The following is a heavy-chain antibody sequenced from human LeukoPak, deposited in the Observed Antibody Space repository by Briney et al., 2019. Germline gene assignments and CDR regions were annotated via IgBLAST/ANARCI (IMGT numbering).Heavy chain of an antibody. J-gene: IGHJ6*03. CDR1: GFTFDDYG. CDR3: ARRGYDILTGNYDYYYYMDV. V-gene: IGHV3-20*04. D-gene: IGHD3-9*01. Sequence: GGSLRLSCAASGFTFDDYGMSWVRQAPGKGLEWVSGINWNGGGTGYADSVKGRFPISREKDKNSLYLQMNSLRAEDTALYYCARRGYDILTGNYDYYYYMDVWGKGTTVTVSS. CDR2: INWNGGGT.